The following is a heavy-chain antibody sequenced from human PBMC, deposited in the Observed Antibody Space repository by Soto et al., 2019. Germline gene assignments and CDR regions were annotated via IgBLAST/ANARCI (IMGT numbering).Heavy chain of an antibody. Sequence: PGGSLRLSCAASGFTFSSYSMNWFRQAPGKGLEWVSSISSSSSYIYYADSVKGRFTISRDNAKNSLYLQMNSLRAEDTAVYYCARDYYYDSSGYPLGSRYYYGMDVWGQGTTVTV. D-gene: IGHD3-22*01. CDR2: ISSSSSYI. CDR3: ARDYYYDSSGYPLGSRYYYGMDV. J-gene: IGHJ6*02. V-gene: IGHV3-21*01. CDR1: GFTFSSYS.